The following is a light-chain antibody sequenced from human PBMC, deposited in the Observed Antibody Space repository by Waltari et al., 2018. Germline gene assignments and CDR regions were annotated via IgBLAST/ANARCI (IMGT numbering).Light chain of an antibody. J-gene: IGKJ1*01. Sequence: EIVLTQSPGTLSLSPGERATLSCRASQSVSSNNLAWYQHKPGQAPRRLIYGASSRPTGILDRFSGSRVRTDFTLTISRLEPGDFAMYYCQQYGSSPGTFGQGTKVEIK. V-gene: IGKV3-20*01. CDR3: QQYGSSPGT. CDR1: QSVSSNN. CDR2: GAS.